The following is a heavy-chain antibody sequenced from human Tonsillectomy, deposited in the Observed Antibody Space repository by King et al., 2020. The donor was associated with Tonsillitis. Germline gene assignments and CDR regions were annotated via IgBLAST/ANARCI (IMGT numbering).Heavy chain of an antibody. CDR2: PPPPPPPQ. CDR1: GFTFSNFG. CDR3: AKETTSGWFTFDN. J-gene: IGHJ4*02. D-gene: IGHD6-19*01. V-gene: IGHV3-30*18. Sequence: HVQLVESGGGVVQPGRSLRLSCVASGFTFSNFGIHWVRQAPGKGLEWVAGPPPPPPPQHYADSVKGRFTISRDNSMNTLYLQMDSLRPEDTAVYYCAKETTSGWFTFDNWGQGTLVTVSS.